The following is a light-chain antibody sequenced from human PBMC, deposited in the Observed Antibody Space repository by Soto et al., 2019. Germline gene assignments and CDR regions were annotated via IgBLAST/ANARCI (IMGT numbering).Light chain of an antibody. CDR1: QGISYY. CDR3: QNYKSAPFT. Sequence: DIQMTQSPSSLSASVGDSVTITCRASQGISYYLAWYQQRPGKVPKLLVYAASTLQSGVPTRFIGSGSWTAFSLTINNLQPADVATYYCQNYKSAPFTFGPGTKVDL. V-gene: IGKV1-27*01. J-gene: IGKJ3*01. CDR2: AAS.